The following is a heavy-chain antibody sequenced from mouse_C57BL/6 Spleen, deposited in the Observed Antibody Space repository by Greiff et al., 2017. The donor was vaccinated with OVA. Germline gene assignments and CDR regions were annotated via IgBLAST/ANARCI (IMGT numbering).Heavy chain of an antibody. CDR2: IDPETGGT. V-gene: IGHV1-15*01. Sequence: QVQLKQSGAELVRPGASVTLSCKASGYTFTDYEMHWVKQTPVHGLEWIGAIDPETGGTAYNQKFKGKAILTADKSSSTAYMELRSLTSEDSAVYYCTRWEVGDRGYAMDYWGQGTSVTVSS. CDR1: GYTFTDYE. CDR3: TRWEVGDRGYAMDY. J-gene: IGHJ4*01. D-gene: IGHD2-14*01.